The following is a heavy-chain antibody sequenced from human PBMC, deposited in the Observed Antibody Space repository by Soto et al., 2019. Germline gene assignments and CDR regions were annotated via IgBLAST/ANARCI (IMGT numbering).Heavy chain of an antibody. V-gene: IGHV1-69*01. J-gene: IGHJ6*02. CDR2: IIPIFGTA. CDR1: GGTFSSYA. CDR3: ARPLGAMVDRYYYGMDV. Sequence: QVQLVQSGAEVKKPGSSVKVSCKASGGTFSSYAISWVRQAPGQGLEWMGGIIPIFGTANYAQKFQGRVTITADESTSTAYMGLSSLRSEDTAVYYCARPLGAMVDRYYYGMDVWGQGTTVTVSS. D-gene: IGHD5-18*01.